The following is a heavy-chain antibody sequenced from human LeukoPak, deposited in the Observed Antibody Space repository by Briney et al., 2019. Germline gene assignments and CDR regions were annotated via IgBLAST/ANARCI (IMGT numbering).Heavy chain of an antibody. Sequence: GGSLRLSCAASGFTFRSHGMHWVRQAPRKGLEWVAGIWYDGSNEDYADSVKGRFTISRDNSKNTLYLQMNSLRVEDTAVYYCARDGQNGSPYATDVWGQGTTVTVSS. CDR3: ARDGQNGSPYATDV. J-gene: IGHJ6*02. CDR2: IWYDGSNE. CDR1: GFTFRSHG. V-gene: IGHV3-33*01. D-gene: IGHD3-10*01.